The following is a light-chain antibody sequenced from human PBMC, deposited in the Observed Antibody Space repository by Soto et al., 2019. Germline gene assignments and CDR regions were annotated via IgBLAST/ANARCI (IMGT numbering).Light chain of an antibody. Sequence: IVMTQSPATLSVSPGERATLSCRASQSIDNKLAWYQQRPGQAPRLLIYAASTRATGIPARFSGSGSRTEFTLTISGLQSEDFGVYYCQQYNYWRTFGQGTKVDIK. CDR3: QQYNYWRT. V-gene: IGKV3-15*01. J-gene: IGKJ1*01. CDR2: AAS. CDR1: QSIDNK.